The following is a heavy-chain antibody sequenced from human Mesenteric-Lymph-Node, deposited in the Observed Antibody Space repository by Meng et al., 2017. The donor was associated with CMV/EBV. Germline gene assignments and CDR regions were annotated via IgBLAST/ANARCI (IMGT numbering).Heavy chain of an antibody. Sequence: SETLSLTCTVSGYSIGTNNYYWGWIRQPPGKGLEWIGSIYYNGNTYYNPSLKSRVTISVDTSKNQYSLNLSSVTAADTAVYYCARDDGEVATIAFDYWGLGTLVTVSS. CDR2: IYYNGNT. J-gene: IGHJ4*02. CDR1: GYSIGTNNYY. CDR3: ARDDGEVATIAFDY. V-gene: IGHV4-39*07. D-gene: IGHD5-24*01.